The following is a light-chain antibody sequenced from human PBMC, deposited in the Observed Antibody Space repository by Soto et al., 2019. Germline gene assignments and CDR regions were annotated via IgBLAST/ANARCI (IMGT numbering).Light chain of an antibody. V-gene: IGLV1-40*01. J-gene: IGLJ1*01. CDR1: SSNIGAGYD. CDR3: QSYDTSLGAYV. Sequence: QSVLTQPPSVSEAPGQTVTISCTGSSSNIGAGYDVHWYQQLPGTAHKLLIYGNNNRPSGVPDRFSGSKSGTSASLAITALHAEDEADYYCQSYDTSLGAYVFGSGTKATVL. CDR2: GNN.